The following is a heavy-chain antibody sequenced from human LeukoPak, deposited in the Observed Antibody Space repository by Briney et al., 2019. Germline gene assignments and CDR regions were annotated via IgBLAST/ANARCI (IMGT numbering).Heavy chain of an antibody. J-gene: IGHJ4*02. Sequence: GGSLRLSCVVSGFTVSNAWMSWVRQAPGKGLDWVSTLSGGGETTYYSDSVRGRFTISRDNSKNTLYLQMNSLRAEDTAVYYCARDLSGHYPYWGQETLVTVSS. D-gene: IGHD3-22*01. CDR2: LSGGGETT. CDR1: GFTVSNAW. CDR3: ARDLSGHYPY. V-gene: IGHV3-53*01.